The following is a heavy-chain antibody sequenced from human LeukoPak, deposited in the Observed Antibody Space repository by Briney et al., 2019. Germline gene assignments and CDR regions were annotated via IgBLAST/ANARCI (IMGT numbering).Heavy chain of an antibody. V-gene: IGHV3-66*01. CDR1: GFTVSSNY. Sequence: GGSLRHSCAASGFTVSSNYMSWLRQAPGKGREGVSVIYSGGSTYYADSVKGRFTISRDNSKNTLYLQMNSLRAAEPAVYYCARDRRQWLVAACGQGTLVTVSS. CDR3: ARDRRQWLVAA. D-gene: IGHD6-19*01. CDR2: IYSGGST. J-gene: IGHJ5*02.